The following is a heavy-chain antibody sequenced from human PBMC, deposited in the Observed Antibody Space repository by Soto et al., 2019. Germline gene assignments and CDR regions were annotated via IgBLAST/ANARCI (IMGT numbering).Heavy chain of an antibody. CDR3: AKGRSIIAVALFDP. D-gene: IGHD6-19*01. J-gene: IGHJ5*02. Sequence: GGSLRLSCAASGFTFSSYGMHWVRQAPGKGLEWVAVISYDGSNKYYADSVKGRFTISRDNSKNTLYLQMNSLRAEDTAVYYCAKGRSIIAVALFDPWGQGTLVTVSS. CDR1: GFTFSSYG. CDR2: ISYDGSNK. V-gene: IGHV3-30*18.